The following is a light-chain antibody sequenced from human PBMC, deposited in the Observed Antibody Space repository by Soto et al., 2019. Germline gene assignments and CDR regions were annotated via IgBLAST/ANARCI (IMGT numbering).Light chain of an antibody. J-gene: IGKJ1*01. CDR3: HQRQSWPRT. CDR1: QTLSNR. V-gene: IGKV3-11*01. Sequence: IVLTQSPATLSSFPGERVTLSCRASQTLSNRLAWYQHKPGQAPRLLIYVTSNRATGIPARFSGSGSGTDYTLTISSLEPEDSAVYYCHQRQSWPRTFGQGTKVEIK. CDR2: VTS.